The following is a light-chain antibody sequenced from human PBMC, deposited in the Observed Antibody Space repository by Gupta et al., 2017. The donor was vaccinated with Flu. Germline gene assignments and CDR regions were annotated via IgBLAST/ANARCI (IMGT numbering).Light chain of an antibody. J-gene: IGKJ1*01. Sequence: SCKSSQSVLYSSNNKNFLAWYQQKPGQPPKLLIYWASTRESGVPDRFSGSGSGTDFTLTISSLQAEDVAIYYCHQCYTTPWTFGQGTKVEIK. V-gene: IGKV4-1*01. CDR2: WAS. CDR1: QSVLYSSNNKNF. CDR3: HQCYTTPWT.